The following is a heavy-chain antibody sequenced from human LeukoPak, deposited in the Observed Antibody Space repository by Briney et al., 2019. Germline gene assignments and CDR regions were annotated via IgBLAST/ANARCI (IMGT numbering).Heavy chain of an antibody. CDR3: ARGGRRTYGSGSHWFDP. CDR2: MNPNSGNT. J-gene: IGHJ5*02. D-gene: IGHD3-10*01. CDR1: GYTFTSYD. V-gene: IGHV1-8*01. Sequence: ASVKVSCKASGYTFTSYDINWVRQAPGQGLEWMGWMNPNSGNTGYAQKFQGRVTMTRNTSISTAYMELSSLRSEDTAVYYCARGGRRTYGSGSHWFDPWGQGTLVTVSS.